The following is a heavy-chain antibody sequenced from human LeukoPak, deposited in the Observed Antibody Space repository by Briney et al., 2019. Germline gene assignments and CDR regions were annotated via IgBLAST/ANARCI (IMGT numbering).Heavy chain of an antibody. V-gene: IGHV1-24*01. Sequence: GASVKVSCKVSGYTLTELSMHWVRQAPGKGLEWMGGFDPEDGETIYAQKFQGRVTMTEDTSTDTAYMELSSLRSEDTAVYYCATKHSGSYHGLVDYWGQGTLVTVSS. CDR2: FDPEDGET. CDR3: ATKHSGSYHGLVDY. CDR1: GYTLTELS. J-gene: IGHJ4*02. D-gene: IGHD1-26*01.